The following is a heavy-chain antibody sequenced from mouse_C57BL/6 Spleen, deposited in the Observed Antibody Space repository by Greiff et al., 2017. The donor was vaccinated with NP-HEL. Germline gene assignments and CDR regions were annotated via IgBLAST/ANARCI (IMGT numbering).Heavy chain of an antibody. CDR3: ASRFDY. CDR2: IDPSDSYT. Sequence: QVQLQQPGAELVKPGASVKLSCKASGYTFTSYWMQWVKQRPGQGLVWIGEIDPSDSYTNYNQKFKGKATLTVDTSSSTAYMQLSSLTSEDSAVYYCASRFDYWGQGTTLTVSS. V-gene: IGHV1-50*01. CDR1: GYTFTSYW. J-gene: IGHJ2*01.